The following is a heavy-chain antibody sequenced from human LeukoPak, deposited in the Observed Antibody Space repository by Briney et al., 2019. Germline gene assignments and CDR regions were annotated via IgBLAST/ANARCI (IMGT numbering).Heavy chain of an antibody. J-gene: IGHJ4*02. D-gene: IGHD3-22*01. V-gene: IGHV3-66*01. CDR1: GFTVSSNY. Sequence: GGSLRLSCAAAGFTVSSNYMSWVRQAPGKGLEWVSVIYSGGSTYYADSVKGRFTISRDNSKNTLYLQMNSLRAEDTAVYYCARDSSGYYGFDYWGQGTLVTVSS. CDR2: IYSGGST. CDR3: ARDSSGYYGFDY.